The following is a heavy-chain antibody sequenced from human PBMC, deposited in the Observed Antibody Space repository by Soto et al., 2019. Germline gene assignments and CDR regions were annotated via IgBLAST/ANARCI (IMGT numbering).Heavy chain of an antibody. D-gene: IGHD3-16*01. CDR2: IKQDGSEK. J-gene: IGHJ3*02. Sequence: GGSLRLSCSASGFTFSSYWMSWVRQAPGKGLEWVANIKQDGSEKYYVDSVKGRFTISRDNAKNSLYLQMNSLRAEETAVYYCASPFADVGGSSRTDAFYSCGQAKMVTVSS. V-gene: IGHV3-7*03. CDR3: ASPFADVGGSSRTDAFYS. CDR1: GFTFSSYW.